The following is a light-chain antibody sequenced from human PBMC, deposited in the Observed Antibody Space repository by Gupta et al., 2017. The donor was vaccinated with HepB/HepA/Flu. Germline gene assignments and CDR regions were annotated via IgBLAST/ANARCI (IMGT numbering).Light chain of an antibody. CDR1: HVINNY. V-gene: IGKV1-27*01. J-gene: IGKJ1*01. Sequence: DIQMTQSPSSLSASVGDRVTINCRASHVINNYLDWYQQKPGKVPKLLIYAASTLHSGVPSRFSGSGSGTDFTLTISRLQPEDVGTYYCQKYISAPRTFGQGTKVEIK. CDR2: AAS. CDR3: QKYISAPRT.